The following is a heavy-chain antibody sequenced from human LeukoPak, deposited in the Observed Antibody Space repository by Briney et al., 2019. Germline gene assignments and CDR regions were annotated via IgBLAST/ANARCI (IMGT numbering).Heavy chain of an antibody. CDR1: GFTFSNAW. CDR3: AREEFGYYHHGWFDP. D-gene: IGHD4-17*01. J-gene: IGHJ5*02. V-gene: IGHV3-53*01. CDR2: IYSGGST. Sequence: GGSLRLSCAASGFTFSNAWMSWVRQAPGKGLEWVSVIYSGGSTYYADSVKGRFTISRDNSKNTLYLQMNSLRAEDTAVYYCAREEFGYYHHGWFDPWGQGTLVTVSS.